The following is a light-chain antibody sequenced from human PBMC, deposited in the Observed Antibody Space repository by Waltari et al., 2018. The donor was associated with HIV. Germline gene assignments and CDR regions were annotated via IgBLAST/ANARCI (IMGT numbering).Light chain of an antibody. CDR2: AGS. Sequence: QSPLHQPASVSASPGQSITLSCPRVSHEAAFYNFVFKYPQHPGQARQLIIYAGSSRPSGISSRVVGSKAGVTASLTISGLQAEDEAVYFCSSFARQGSPMFGGGTKLTVL. V-gene: IGLV2-14*03. J-gene: IGLJ3*02. CDR1: SHEAAFYNF. CDR3: SSFARQGSPM.